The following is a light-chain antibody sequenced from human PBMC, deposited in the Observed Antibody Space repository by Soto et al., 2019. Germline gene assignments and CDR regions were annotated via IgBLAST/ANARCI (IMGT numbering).Light chain of an antibody. CDR1: QGISSA. CDR3: QQFINYPLMYT. J-gene: IGKJ2*01. V-gene: IGKV1D-13*01. Sequence: AIQLTQSPSSLSASVGDRVTITCRASQGISSALAWYQQKPGKAPKLLIYDSSRLESGVPSRFSGSGSGTDFTLTISSLQPEDFATYYCQQFINYPLMYTFGQGTKLELK. CDR2: DSS.